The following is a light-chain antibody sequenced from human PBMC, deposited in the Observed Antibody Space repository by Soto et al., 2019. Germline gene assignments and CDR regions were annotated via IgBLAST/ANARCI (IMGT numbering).Light chain of an antibody. V-gene: IGKV1-12*01. CDR3: QQASTFPCT. CDR2: KAY. J-gene: IGKJ4*01. CDR1: QVITSW. Sequence: DVQMTQSPSSLSASVGDRVTITCRARQVITSWLVWYQQKPANDPKLLIYKAYTLQSGVPSRFSGSESGTEFTLTISGLQPEDFATYSGQQASTFPCTFGGGTEV.